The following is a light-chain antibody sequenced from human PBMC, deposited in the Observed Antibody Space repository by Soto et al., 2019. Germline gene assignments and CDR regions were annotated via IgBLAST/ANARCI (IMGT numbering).Light chain of an antibody. Sequence: DTPMTQSPSTLSASRGDRVTIICRASQSISSWLAWYQQKPGKAPKLLIYKASSLESGVPSRFSGSGSGTEFTLTISSLQPDDFATYYCQQYNSYPWTFGQGTKVEIK. J-gene: IGKJ1*01. CDR3: QQYNSYPWT. CDR1: QSISSW. V-gene: IGKV1-5*03. CDR2: KAS.